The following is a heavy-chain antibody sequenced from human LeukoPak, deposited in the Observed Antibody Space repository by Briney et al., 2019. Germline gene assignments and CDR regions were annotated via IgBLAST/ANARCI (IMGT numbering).Heavy chain of an antibody. CDR2: ISSGSTYI. V-gene: IGHV3-21*01. D-gene: IGHD6-13*01. CDR1: GFTFSSYR. CDR3: ARDPEYSSSPLDS. J-gene: IGHJ4*02. Sequence: GGSLRLSCAASGFTFSSYRMNWVRQAPGKGLEWVSSISSGSTYIYYADSVKGRFTISRDNAKNSLYLQMDSLRAEDTALYYCARDPEYSSSPLDSWGQGTLVTVSS.